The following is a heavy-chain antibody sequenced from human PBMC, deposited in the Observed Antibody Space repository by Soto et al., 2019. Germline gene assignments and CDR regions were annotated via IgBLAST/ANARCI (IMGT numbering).Heavy chain of an antibody. CDR1: GGYISSYY. CDR2: IYYSGST. CDR3: ARLTGDHDAFDI. Sequence: SETLSLTCTVSGGYISSYYWSWIRQPPGKGLEWIGYIYYSGSTNYNPSLKSRVTISVDTSKNQFSLKLSSVTAADTAVYYCARLTGDHDAFDIWGQGTMVTVSS. V-gene: IGHV4-59*01. J-gene: IGHJ3*02. D-gene: IGHD7-27*01.